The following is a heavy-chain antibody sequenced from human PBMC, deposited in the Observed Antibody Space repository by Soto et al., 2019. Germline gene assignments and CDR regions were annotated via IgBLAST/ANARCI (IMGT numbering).Heavy chain of an antibody. CDR3: ARATTVGYDTLYNFEC. D-gene: IGHD5-12*01. V-gene: IGHV4-39*07. CDR2: IYHSGST. J-gene: IGHJ4*02. CDR1: GGSISSSSFH. Sequence: PSETLSLTCTVSGGSISSSSFHWGWIRQPPGKGLEWIGSIYHSGSTNYSPSLESRVTISIDKSKNQFSLKLSSVTAADTAVYYCARATTVGYDTLYNFECWGQGTLVTVSS.